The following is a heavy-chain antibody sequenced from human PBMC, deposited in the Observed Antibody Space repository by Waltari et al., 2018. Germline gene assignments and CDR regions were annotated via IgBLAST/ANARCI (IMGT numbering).Heavy chain of an antibody. CDR1: GFTVRDNY. D-gene: IGHD3-16*01. J-gene: IGHJ4*02. V-gene: IGHV3-53*01. CDR3: AREWSNATTWFGGYFDL. CDR2: IYNDGST. Sequence: EEQLVESGGRLVQSGGSLRLSCAASGFTVRDNYMRGVRQAPGKGLEWVSVIYNDGSTFYAESVKGRFTISREISRNEVSLQMHSVRGDDAGIYYCAREWSNATTWFGGYFDLWGQGTQVIVSS.